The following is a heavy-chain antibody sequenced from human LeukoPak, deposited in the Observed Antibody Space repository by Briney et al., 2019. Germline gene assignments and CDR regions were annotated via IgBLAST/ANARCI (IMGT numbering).Heavy chain of an antibody. V-gene: IGHV3-30*02. CDR3: AKDSATCSYGLYYMDV. CDR2: IRYDGSNE. Sequence: GGSLRLSCAASGFTFSSYGMHWVRQAPGKGLEWVAFIRYDGSNEYYADSVKGRFTIFRDNSENTLYLQMNSLRAEDTAVYYCAKDSATCSYGLYYMDVWGKGTTVTVSS. D-gene: IGHD3-10*01. J-gene: IGHJ6*03. CDR1: GFTFSSYG.